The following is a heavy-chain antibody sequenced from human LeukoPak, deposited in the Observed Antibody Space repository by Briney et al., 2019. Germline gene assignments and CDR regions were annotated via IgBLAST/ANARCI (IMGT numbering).Heavy chain of an antibody. Sequence: GGSLRLSCAASGFTFSSYAMHWVRQAPGKGLEWVAIISYDGTNKYYADSVKGRFTISRDNSKNTLYLQMNSLRAEDTAVYYCAKDVGKWESLHFFDYWGQGTLVTVSS. J-gene: IGHJ4*02. D-gene: IGHD1-26*01. CDR1: GFTFSSYA. CDR3: AKDVGKWESLHFFDY. V-gene: IGHV3-30*04. CDR2: ISYDGTNK.